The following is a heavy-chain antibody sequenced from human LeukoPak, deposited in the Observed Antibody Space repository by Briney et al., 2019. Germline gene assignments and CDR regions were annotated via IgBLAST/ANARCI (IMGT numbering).Heavy chain of an antibody. Sequence: PGGSLRLSCAASGFTFSSYSMNWVRQAPGKGLEWVSSISSSSSYIYYADSVKGRFTISRDNSKNTLYLQMNSLRAEDTAVYYCAKSVLSWFGSYWGQGTLVTVSS. J-gene: IGHJ4*02. D-gene: IGHD3-10*01. CDR1: GFTFSSYS. CDR3: AKSVLSWFGSY. V-gene: IGHV3-21*04. CDR2: ISSSSSYI.